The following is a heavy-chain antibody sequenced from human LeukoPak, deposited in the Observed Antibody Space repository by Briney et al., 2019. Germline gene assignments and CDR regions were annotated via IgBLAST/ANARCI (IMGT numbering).Heavy chain of an antibody. V-gene: IGHV4-4*07. CDR1: GGSISSYY. J-gene: IGHJ4*02. CDR3: ARDRSSGWSFDY. D-gene: IGHD6-19*01. CDR2: IHAGGST. Sequence: PSETLSLTCTVSGGSISSYYWSWIRQPAGKGLEWIGRIHAGGSTNYNPSLKSRVTLSVDTSKNQFSLRLNSLTAADTAVYYCARDRSSGWSFDYWGQGILVTVSS.